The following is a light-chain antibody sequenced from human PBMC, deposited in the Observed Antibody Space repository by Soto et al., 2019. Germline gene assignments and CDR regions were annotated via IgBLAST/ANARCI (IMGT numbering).Light chain of an antibody. CDR1: SSDVGSYNF. CDR2: DVS. J-gene: IGLJ3*02. Sequence: QSALTQPRSVSGSPGQSVTISCTGTSSDVGSYNFVSWFQQHPGKAPKLMIYDVSKRPSGVPDRFSASKSGNTASLTISGLQAEDEADYHCCSYAGYYTLVLFGGGTQLTVL. V-gene: IGLV2-11*01. CDR3: CSYAGYYTLVL.